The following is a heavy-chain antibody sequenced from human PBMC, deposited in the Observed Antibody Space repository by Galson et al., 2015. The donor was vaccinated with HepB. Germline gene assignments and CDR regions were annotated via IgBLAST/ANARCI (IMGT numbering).Heavy chain of an antibody. Sequence: SLRLSCAASGFAFSSYAMSWVRQAPEKGLEWVSAISGSGNSPFYADSVKGRFTISRDNSRNMVYLQMSSPRVEDTALYYCALLGGNDHTWGNSRAWDYWGQGTLVTVSS. CDR1: GFAFSSYA. V-gene: IGHV3-23*01. J-gene: IGHJ4*02. CDR3: ALLGGNDHTWGNSRAWDY. D-gene: IGHD3-16*02. CDR2: ISGSGNSP.